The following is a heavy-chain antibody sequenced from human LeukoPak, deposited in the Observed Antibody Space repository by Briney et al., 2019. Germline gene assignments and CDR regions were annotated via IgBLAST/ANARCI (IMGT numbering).Heavy chain of an antibody. Sequence: ASVKVSCKASGYTFTSYGISWVRQAPGQGLEWMGWISAYNGNTNCAQKLQGRVTMTTDTSTSTAYMELRSLRSDDTAVYYCARDHTLGYCSSTSCLRGWFDPWGQGTLVTVSS. D-gene: IGHD2-2*01. CDR3: ARDHTLGYCSSTSCLRGWFDP. V-gene: IGHV1-18*01. CDR2: ISAYNGNT. J-gene: IGHJ5*02. CDR1: GYTFTSYG.